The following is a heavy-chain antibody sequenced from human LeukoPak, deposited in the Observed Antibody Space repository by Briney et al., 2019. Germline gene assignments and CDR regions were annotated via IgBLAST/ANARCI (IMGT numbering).Heavy chain of an antibody. CDR1: GFTFSSYG. J-gene: IGHJ4*02. Sequence: GGSLRLSCAASGFTFSSYGMHWVRQAPGKGLEWVSFISSSRSYIYYADSVKGRFTISRDNAKNSLYLQMNSLRAEDTAVYYCARDRSSSTSFDYWGQGTLVTVSS. CDR2: ISSSRSYI. D-gene: IGHD2-2*01. CDR3: ARDRSSSTSFDY. V-gene: IGHV3-21*01.